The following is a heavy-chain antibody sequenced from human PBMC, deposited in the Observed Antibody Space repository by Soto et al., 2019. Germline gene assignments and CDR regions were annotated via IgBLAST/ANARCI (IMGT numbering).Heavy chain of an antibody. CDR2: ISSTGNYT. J-gene: IGHJ4*02. V-gene: IGHV3-11*05. CDR3: ARQLVNNLDY. Sequence: QVQLVESGGGLVKPGGSLRLSCAASGFLFSDYYISWIRQAPGKGLEWISYISSTGNYTNYADSVKGRFTISRDNAKNSLHLQMNSLRAEDTAVYYCARQLVNNLDYCGQGTLVTVSS. CDR1: GFLFSDYY. D-gene: IGHD6-13*01.